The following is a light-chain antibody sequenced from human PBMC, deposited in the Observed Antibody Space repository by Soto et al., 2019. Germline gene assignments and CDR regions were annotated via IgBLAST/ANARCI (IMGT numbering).Light chain of an antibody. CDR2: DTS. Sequence: EIVLTQSPATLSLSPGERATLSCRASQSVSSYLAWYQQKPGQAPRLLIYDTSNRATGIPARFSGSGSGTDFTLTISRLEPEDFAVYYCKQRQNWPWTFGQGTKVEIK. V-gene: IGKV3-11*01. CDR1: QSVSSY. CDR3: KQRQNWPWT. J-gene: IGKJ1*01.